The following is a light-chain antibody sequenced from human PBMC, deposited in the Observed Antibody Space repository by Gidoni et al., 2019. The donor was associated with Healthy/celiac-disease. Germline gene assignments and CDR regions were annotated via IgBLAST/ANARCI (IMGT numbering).Light chain of an antibody. Sequence: QSALTQPRSVSGYPGQSVTISCPGTSSVVGGYNYVSWYQQHPGKAPKLMIYDVSKRPSGVPDRFSGSKSGNTASLTISGLQAEDEADYYCCSYAGSYTHVFGTGTKVTVL. CDR1: SSVVGGYNY. CDR2: DVS. CDR3: CSYAGSYTHV. V-gene: IGLV2-11*01. J-gene: IGLJ1*01.